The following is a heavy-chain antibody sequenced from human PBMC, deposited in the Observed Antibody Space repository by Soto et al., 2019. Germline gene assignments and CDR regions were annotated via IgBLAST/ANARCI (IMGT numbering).Heavy chain of an antibody. CDR3: AASISIFGVVPF. J-gene: IGHJ4*02. Sequence: NPSETLSLTCNVSGGSVSRVSYYWSWIRQSPGKGLEWIGYVYYRRSTNYNPSLKSRVTISVDTSKNQFSLKLRSVTAADTAVYYCAASISIFGVVPFWGQGTLVTVSS. CDR1: GGSVSRVSYY. D-gene: IGHD3-3*01. V-gene: IGHV4-61*01. CDR2: VYYRRST.